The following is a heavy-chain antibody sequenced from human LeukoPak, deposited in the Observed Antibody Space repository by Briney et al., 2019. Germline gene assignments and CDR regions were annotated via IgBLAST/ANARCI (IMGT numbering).Heavy chain of an antibody. D-gene: IGHD3-9*01. CDR3: ARDGHSRYFDWLHLKGFGLVGDFDY. V-gene: IGHV3-48*03. J-gene: IGHJ4*02. CDR2: ISSSGSTI. CDR1: GFTFSSYE. Sequence: GGSLRLSCAASGFTFSSYEMNWVRQAPGKGLEWVSYISSSGSTIYYADSVKGRFTISRDNSKNTLYLQMNSLRAEDTAVYYCARDGHSRYFDWLHLKGFGLVGDFDYWGQGTLVTVSS.